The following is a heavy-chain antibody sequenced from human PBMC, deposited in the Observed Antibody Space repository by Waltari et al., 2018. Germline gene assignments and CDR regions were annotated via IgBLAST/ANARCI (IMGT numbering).Heavy chain of an antibody. Sequence: QVQLQESGPGLVKPSETMSLTCAVSADSITSASYWGWLRQPPGKGLEWIGYVYHFGSSSYNPSLKSRVTMSVDTSKRQFSLNLSSVTAADTAVYYCARHESAHYGGFDSWGRGTLVTVSA. CDR3: ARHESAHYGGFDS. D-gene: IGHD4-17*01. J-gene: IGHJ4*02. V-gene: IGHV4-38-2*01. CDR2: VYHFGSS. CDR1: ADSITSASY.